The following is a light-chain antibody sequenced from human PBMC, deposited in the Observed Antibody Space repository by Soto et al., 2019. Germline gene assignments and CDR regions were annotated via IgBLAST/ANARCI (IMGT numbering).Light chain of an antibody. CDR1: QSISNW. CDR2: KAS. Sequence: DLQMTQSPSTLPSSLGDSVTITCRASQSISNWLAWYQQKPWTAPKVLIYKASSLESGVQSSFSGSGSGTEFTLTIRSLQPDDVATYYCIQYYDFRTCGQGTKVDIK. J-gene: IGKJ1*01. V-gene: IGKV1-5*03. CDR3: IQYYDFRT.